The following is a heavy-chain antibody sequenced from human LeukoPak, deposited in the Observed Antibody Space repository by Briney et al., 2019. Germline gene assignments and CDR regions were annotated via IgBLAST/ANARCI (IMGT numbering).Heavy chain of an antibody. CDR1: GGSFSGYY. Sequence: SETLSLTCAVYGGSFSGYYWSWIRQPPGKGLEWIGEINHSGSTNYNPSLKSRVTISVDTSKNQFSLKLSSVTAADTAVYYCARGLWTSHDYWGQGTLVTVSS. V-gene: IGHV4-34*01. D-gene: IGHD3/OR15-3a*01. CDR3: ARGLWTSHDY. J-gene: IGHJ4*02. CDR2: INHSGST.